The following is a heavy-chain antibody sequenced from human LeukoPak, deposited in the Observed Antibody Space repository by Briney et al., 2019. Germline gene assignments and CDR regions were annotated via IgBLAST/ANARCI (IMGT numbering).Heavy chain of an antibody. V-gene: IGHV3-23*01. CDR2: ISGSGGST. J-gene: IGHJ4*02. CDR1: GFTFSSYA. CDR3: ARGTNYYDSSGYYYFDY. Sequence: GGSLRLSCAASGFTFSSYAMSWVRQAPGKGLEWVSAISGSGGSTYYADSVKGRFTISRDNSKNTMYLQMNSLRAEDTAVYYCARGTNYYDSSGYYYFDYWGQGTLATVSS. D-gene: IGHD3-22*01.